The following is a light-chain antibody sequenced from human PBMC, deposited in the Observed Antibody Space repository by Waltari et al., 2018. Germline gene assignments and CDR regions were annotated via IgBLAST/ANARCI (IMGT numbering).Light chain of an antibody. CDR2: KDT. Sequence: SNNLTQPPSVSVSPGQTARITCSGDALAKQYAYWYQQKPGQAPVLVIYKDTQRPSGIPERFAGSTSETTVTLTVTGGQAEEEANYYWQSTDSSASVWVFGGGAKLTV. CDR3: QSTDSSASVWV. CDR1: ALAKQY. J-gene: IGLJ3*02. V-gene: IGLV3-25*02.